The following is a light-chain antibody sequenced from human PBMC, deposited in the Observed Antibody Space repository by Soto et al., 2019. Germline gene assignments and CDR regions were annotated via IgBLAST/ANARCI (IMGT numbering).Light chain of an antibody. CDR2: KAS. CDR3: QQYNTFSYS. Sequence: DIPMTQSPSTLSASVGGRVTITCRASQSIGTSLAWFQQKPGKAPKLLIYKASTLESGVPSSFSGSGSGTEFTLTISSLQPDDFATYYCQQYNTFSYSFGQGTKLEI. J-gene: IGKJ2*03. V-gene: IGKV1-5*03. CDR1: QSIGTS.